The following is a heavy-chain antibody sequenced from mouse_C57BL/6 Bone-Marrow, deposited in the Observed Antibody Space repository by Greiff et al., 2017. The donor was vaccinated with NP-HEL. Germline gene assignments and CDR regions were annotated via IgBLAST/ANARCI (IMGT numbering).Heavy chain of an antibody. J-gene: IGHJ2*01. Sequence: EVKLEESGGGLVQPGGSMKLSCVASGFTFSNYWMNWVRQSPEKGLEWVAQIRLKSDNYATHYAESVKGRFTISRDDSKSSVYLQMINLRAEDTGIYYCTGVYGNYEDYWGQGTTLTVSS. CDR1: GFTFSNYW. V-gene: IGHV6-3*01. CDR2: IRLKSDNYAT. CDR3: TGVYGNYEDY. D-gene: IGHD2-1*01.